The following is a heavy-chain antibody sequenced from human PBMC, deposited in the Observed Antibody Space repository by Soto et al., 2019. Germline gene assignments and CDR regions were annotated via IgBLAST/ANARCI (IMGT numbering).Heavy chain of an antibody. CDR1: VFTFKDSA. CDR2: ISDTGAST. Sequence: PWWSLRLSCSASVFTFKDSAMNWWRQAPGKGLEWVASISDTGASTWYAESVRGRLSISRDNSKNTLYLQMNSLRGEDAAVYYCAKGRGSGWAWYFDNWGQGTLVTVSS. D-gene: IGHD6-19*01. CDR3: AKGRGSGWAWYFDN. J-gene: IGHJ4*02. V-gene: IGHV3-23*01.